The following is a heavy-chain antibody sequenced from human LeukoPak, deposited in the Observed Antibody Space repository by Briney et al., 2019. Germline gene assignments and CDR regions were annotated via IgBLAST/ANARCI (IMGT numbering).Heavy chain of an antibody. CDR3: ASLGYSYGYDY. J-gene: IGHJ4*02. V-gene: IGHV3-48*04. CDR1: GFTFSSYS. Sequence: GGSLRLSCAASGFTFSSYSMNWVRQAPGKGLEWASYISSSSSIIYYADSVKGRFTISKDNAKNSLYLQMNSLRAEDTAVYYCASLGYSYGYDYWGQGTLVTVSS. CDR2: ISSSSSII. D-gene: IGHD5-18*01.